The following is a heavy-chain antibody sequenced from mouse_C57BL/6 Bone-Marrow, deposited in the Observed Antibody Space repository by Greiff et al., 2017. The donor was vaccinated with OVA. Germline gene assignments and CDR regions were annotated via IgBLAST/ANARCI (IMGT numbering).Heavy chain of an antibody. V-gene: IGHV1-19*01. CDR3: ARGGYYGSSPWFAY. Sequence: VQLQQSGPVLVKPGASVKMSCKASGYTFTDYYMNWVKQSHGKSLEWIGVINPYNGGTSYNQKFKGKATLTVDKSSSTAYMELNSLTSEDSAVYYCARGGYYGSSPWFAYWGQGTLVTVSA. CDR2: INPYNGGT. J-gene: IGHJ3*01. CDR1: GYTFTDYY. D-gene: IGHD1-1*01.